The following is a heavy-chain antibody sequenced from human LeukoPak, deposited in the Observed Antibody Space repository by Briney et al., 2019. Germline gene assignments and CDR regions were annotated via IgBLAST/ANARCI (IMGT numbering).Heavy chain of an antibody. Sequence: GGSLRLSCAASGFTFSSYSMNWVRQTPGKGLEWVSRINSDGSSTSYADSVKGRFTISRDNSKNTLYLQMNSLRAEDTAVYYCAKDREYSSSSTSYYYMDVWGKGTTVTVSS. CDR3: AKDREYSSSSTSYYYMDV. CDR2: INSDGSST. V-gene: IGHV3-74*01. CDR1: GFTFSSYS. J-gene: IGHJ6*03. D-gene: IGHD6-6*01.